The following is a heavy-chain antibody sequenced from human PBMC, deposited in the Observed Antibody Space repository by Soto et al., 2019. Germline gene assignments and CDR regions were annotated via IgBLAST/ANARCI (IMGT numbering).Heavy chain of an antibody. CDR2: IYSSGTV. V-gene: IGHV4-39*01. Sequence: SETLSLTCTVSGGSMTSSSYYWGWIRQPPGKGLEWIGSIYSSGTVYYSPSLKSRVTISVDTSKNQFSLKVRSVTAADTAFYYCARREEHRHYWGQGTLVTVSS. CDR1: GGSMTSSSYY. CDR3: ARREEHRHY. J-gene: IGHJ4*02.